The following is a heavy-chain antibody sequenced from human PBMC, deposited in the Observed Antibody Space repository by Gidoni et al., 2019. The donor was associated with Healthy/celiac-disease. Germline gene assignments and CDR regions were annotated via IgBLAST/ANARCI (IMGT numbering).Heavy chain of an antibody. Sequence: QLQESGPGLVKPSETLSLTCTVSGGSISSSSYYWGWIRQPPGKGLEWIGSIYYSGSTYYNPSLKSRVTISVDTSKNQFSLKLSSVTAADTAVYYCAREEGRITFGGAVRYWGQGTLVTVSS. D-gene: IGHD3-16*01. J-gene: IGHJ4*02. CDR3: AREEGRITFGGAVRY. CDR2: IYYSGST. CDR1: GGSISSSSYY. V-gene: IGHV4-39*07.